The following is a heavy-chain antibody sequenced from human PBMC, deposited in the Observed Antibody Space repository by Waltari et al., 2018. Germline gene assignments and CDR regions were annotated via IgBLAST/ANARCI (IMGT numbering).Heavy chain of an antibody. CDR2: FGVLGDT. V-gene: IGHV3-13*01. CDR3: AREYCGSGNCPGGWYFDL. CDR1: GFTSSSYD. Sequence: EMRLVESGGDLVQPGGSLRLSCAASGFTSSSYDFHWVRQTAGSMGWVSAFGVLGDTYYSASVKGRFTISRENARNSLYLQMDSLGVGDTAIYYCAREYCGSGNCPGGWYFDLWGRGTLVTVSS. D-gene: IGHD2-21*01. J-gene: IGHJ2*01.